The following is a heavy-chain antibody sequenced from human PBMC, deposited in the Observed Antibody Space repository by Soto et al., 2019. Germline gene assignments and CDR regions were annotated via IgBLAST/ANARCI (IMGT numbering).Heavy chain of an antibody. CDR2: ISAYNGNT. Sequence: ASVKVSCKASGYTFTSYGISWVLRAPGQGLEWMGWISAYNGNTNYAQKLQGRVTMTTDTSTSTAYMELRSLRSDDTAVYYCARVGGHYYGSGSYVYYYYGMDVWGQGTTVTVSS. V-gene: IGHV1-18*01. CDR3: ARVGGHYYGSGSYVYYYYGMDV. J-gene: IGHJ6*02. D-gene: IGHD3-10*01. CDR1: GYTFTSYG.